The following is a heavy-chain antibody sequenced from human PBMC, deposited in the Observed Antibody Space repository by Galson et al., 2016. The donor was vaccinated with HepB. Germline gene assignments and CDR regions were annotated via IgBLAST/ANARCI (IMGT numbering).Heavy chain of an antibody. V-gene: IGHV5-10-1*01. CDR3: ARQGEAGRRGVDYYYMDV. J-gene: IGHJ6*03. CDR1: GYSFSNYW. CDR2: IDPSDSYT. Sequence: QSGAEVKKPGQSLRISCEVSGYSFSNYWISWVRQMPGKGLEWMARIDPSDSYTNYSPSFQGHVTVSVDKSISTAYLRWNSLKASDTAMYYCARQGEAGRRGVDYYYMDVWGKGTTVTVS. D-gene: IGHD6-6*01.